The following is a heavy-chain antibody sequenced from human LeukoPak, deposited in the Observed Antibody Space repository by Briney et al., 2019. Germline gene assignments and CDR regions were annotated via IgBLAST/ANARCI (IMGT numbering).Heavy chain of an antibody. CDR2: INPSGGST. V-gene: IGHV1-46*01. CDR3: ARDLYMTAVTTGYFDY. Sequence: ASVKVSCKTSGYSFTSYYIHWVRQAPGQGLEWMGIINPSGGSTSYAQKFQGRLTMTRDTSTSTVYVELSSLRSEDTAVYYCARDLYMTAVTTGYFDYWGQGTLVTVSS. CDR1: GYSFTSYY. J-gene: IGHJ4*02. D-gene: IGHD4-17*01.